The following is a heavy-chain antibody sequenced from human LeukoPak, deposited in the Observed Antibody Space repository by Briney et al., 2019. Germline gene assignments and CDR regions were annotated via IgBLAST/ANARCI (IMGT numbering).Heavy chain of an antibody. J-gene: IGHJ4*02. CDR2: IWYDGSNK. CDR3: AKVGPSSSWYNFDY. D-gene: IGHD6-13*01. CDR1: GFTFSSYG. Sequence: GGPLSSSCAAPGFTFSSYGMHGARQAQGKGLGGVAVIWYDGSNKYYADSVKGRFTISRDNSKNTLYLQMNSLRAEDTAMYYCAKVGPSSSWYNFDYWGQGTLVTVSS. V-gene: IGHV3-33*06.